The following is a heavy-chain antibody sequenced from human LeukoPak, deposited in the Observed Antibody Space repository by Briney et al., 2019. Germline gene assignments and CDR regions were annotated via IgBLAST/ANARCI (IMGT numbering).Heavy chain of an antibody. Sequence: SETLSLTCTVSGGSISSYYWSWIRQPPGKGLEWIGYIYSSGSTTYTPSLKSRVTIPVDTSKNQFSLKLSSVTAADTAVYYCARRYCSDGSCYSSLDFWGQGTLVTVSS. CDR3: ARRYCSDGSCYSSLDF. J-gene: IGHJ4*02. D-gene: IGHD2-15*01. CDR2: IYSSGST. V-gene: IGHV4-59*08. CDR1: GGSISSYY.